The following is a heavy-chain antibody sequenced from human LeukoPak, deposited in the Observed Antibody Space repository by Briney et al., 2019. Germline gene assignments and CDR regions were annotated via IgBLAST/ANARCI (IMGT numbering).Heavy chain of an antibody. Sequence: SGTLSLTCNVSGTSISNSIWWSWIRQPPGKGLEWIGSIYYSGSTYYNPSLKSRVTISVDTSKNQFSLKLSSVTAADTAVYYCASLKGRITMVRGVKNWFDPWGQGTLVIVSS. CDR2: IYYSGST. D-gene: IGHD3-10*01. V-gene: IGHV4-39*01. CDR3: ASLKGRITMVRGVKNWFDP. CDR1: GTSISNSIW. J-gene: IGHJ5*02.